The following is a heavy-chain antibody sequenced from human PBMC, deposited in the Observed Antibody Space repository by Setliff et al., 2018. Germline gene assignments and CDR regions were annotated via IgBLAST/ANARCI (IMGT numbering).Heavy chain of an antibody. V-gene: IGHV4-61*09. D-gene: IGHD2-21*01. J-gene: IGHJ5*02. CDR1: GTSLDSIANGNQF. CDR3: VRAPVYCSGDCYPRYFDA. CDR2: IFMSGST. Sequence: TLSLTRSVSGTSLDSIANGNQFWGWIRQPAGKGLEWIGQIFMSGSTDYDPSFESRVTISLDMSKDQFFLDLTSVTAADTGVYYCVRAPVYCSGDCYPRYFDAWGQGTLVAVSS.